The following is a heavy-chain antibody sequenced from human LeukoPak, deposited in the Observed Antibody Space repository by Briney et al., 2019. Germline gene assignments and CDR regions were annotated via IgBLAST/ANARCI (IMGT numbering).Heavy chain of an antibody. D-gene: IGHD4-17*01. CDR1: GGSISSYY. V-gene: IGHV4-59*01. J-gene: IGHJ5*02. CDR2: IYYSGST. CDR3: ARALRGVPSMTTVTTWFDP. Sequence: PSETLSLTCTVSGGSISSYYWSWIRQPPGKGLEWIGYIYYSGSTNYNPSLKSRVTISVDTSKNQFSLKLSSVTAADTAVYYCARALRGVPSMTTVTTWFDPGGQGTLVTVSS.